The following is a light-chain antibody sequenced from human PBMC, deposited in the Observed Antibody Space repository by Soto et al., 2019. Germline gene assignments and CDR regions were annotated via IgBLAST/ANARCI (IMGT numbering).Light chain of an antibody. CDR3: QSYDDSLSAYV. J-gene: IGLJ1*01. Sequence: QSVLAQPPSVSGAPGQKVTISCTGSSSNIGAGYDLHWYQQLPGTAPKLLLYGNSNRPSGVPDRFSGSKSGTSASLAISGLQAEDEAEYYCQSYDDSLSAYVFGTGTKVTVL. CDR2: GNS. V-gene: IGLV1-40*01. CDR1: SSNIGAGYD.